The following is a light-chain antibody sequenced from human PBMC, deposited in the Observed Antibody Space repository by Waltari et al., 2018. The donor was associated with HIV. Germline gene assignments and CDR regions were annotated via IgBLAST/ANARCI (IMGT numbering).Light chain of an antibody. CDR2: GKN. Sequence: SSELTQDPAVSVALGKTVRITCQGDSLRSYYASWYQQKPGQAPVLVIYGKNNRPSGIPDRCSGSSSGNTASLTITGAQAEDEADYYCNSRDSSGNLYVFGTGTKVTVL. J-gene: IGLJ1*01. CDR1: SLRSYY. V-gene: IGLV3-19*01. CDR3: NSRDSSGNLYV.